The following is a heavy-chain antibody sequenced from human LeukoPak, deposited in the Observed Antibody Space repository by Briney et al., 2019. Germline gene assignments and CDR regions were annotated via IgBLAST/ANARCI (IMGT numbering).Heavy chain of an antibody. CDR1: GFTFSSYG. D-gene: IGHD3-22*01. J-gene: IGHJ4*02. CDR3: AKTMSPYYYDSSGF. V-gene: IGHV3-30*02. CDR2: IRYDGSNK. Sequence: GGSPRLSCAASGFTFSSYGMHWVRQAPGKGLEWVAFIRYDGSNKYYADSVKGRFTISRDNSKNTLYLQMNSLRAEDTAVYYCAKTMSPYYYDSSGFWGQGTLVTVSS.